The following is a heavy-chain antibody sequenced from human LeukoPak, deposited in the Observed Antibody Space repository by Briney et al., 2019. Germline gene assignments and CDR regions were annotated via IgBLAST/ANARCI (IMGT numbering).Heavy chain of an antibody. CDR1: GFTFDDYA. Sequence: GRSLRLSCAASGFTFDDYAMHWVRQAPGKGLEWVSGISWNSGSIGYADSVKGRFTISRDNAKNSLYLQMNSLRAEDTAVYYCAKADYGDYLLPDYWGQGTLVTVSS. D-gene: IGHD4-17*01. J-gene: IGHJ4*02. CDR2: ISWNSGSI. CDR3: AKADYGDYLLPDY. V-gene: IGHV3-9*01.